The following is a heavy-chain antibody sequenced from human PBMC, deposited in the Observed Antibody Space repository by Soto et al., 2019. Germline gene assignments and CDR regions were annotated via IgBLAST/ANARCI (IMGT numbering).Heavy chain of an antibody. V-gene: IGHV1-2*02. CDR3: AREILFIVVVPAADDAFDI. Sequence: ASVKVSCKASGYTFTGYYMHWVRQAPGQGLEWMGWINPNSGGTNYAQKFQGRVTMTRDTSISTAYMELSRLRSDDTAVYYCAREILFIVVVPAADDAFDIWGQGTMVTVSS. J-gene: IGHJ3*02. CDR1: GYTFTGYY. D-gene: IGHD2-2*01. CDR2: INPNSGGT.